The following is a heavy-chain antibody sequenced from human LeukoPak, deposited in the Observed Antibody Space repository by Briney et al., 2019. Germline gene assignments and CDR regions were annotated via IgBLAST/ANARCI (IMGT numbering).Heavy chain of an antibody. D-gene: IGHD6-13*01. CDR2: IKQDESEK. V-gene: IGHV3-7*01. CDR3: ARSRAAAGAY. CDR1: GFTFSSYW. J-gene: IGHJ4*02. Sequence: GGSLRLSCAASGFTFSSYWMSWVREAPGKGLEWVANIKQDESEKYYVDSVKGRFTISRDNAKNILYLQMSSLRVEDTAVYYCARSRAAAGAYWGQGTLVTVSS.